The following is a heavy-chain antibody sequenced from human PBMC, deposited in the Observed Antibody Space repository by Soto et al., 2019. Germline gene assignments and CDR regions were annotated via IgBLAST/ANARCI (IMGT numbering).Heavy chain of an antibody. CDR3: ARDGHYYYESSGYFLFDY. Sequence: SVKVSCQASGGTFSSYAISWVRQAPGQGLEWMGGIIPICGTANYAQKFQGRVTITADESTSTAYMELSSLRSEDTAVYYCARDGHYYYESSGYFLFDYWGQGTLVTVSS. CDR1: GGTFSSYA. V-gene: IGHV1-69*13. CDR2: IIPICGTA. D-gene: IGHD3-22*01. J-gene: IGHJ4*02.